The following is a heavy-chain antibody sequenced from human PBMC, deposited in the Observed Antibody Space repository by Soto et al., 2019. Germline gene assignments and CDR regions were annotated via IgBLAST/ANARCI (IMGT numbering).Heavy chain of an antibody. V-gene: IGHV1-18*01. CDR3: ARVLEDCSGGSCYRIDY. D-gene: IGHD2-15*01. CDR2: ISAYNGNT. Sequence: ASVKVSCKASGYTFTSYGISWVRQAPGQGLEWMGWISAYNGNTNYAQKLQGRVTMTTDTSTSTAYMELRSLRSDDTAVYYCARVLEDCSGGSCYRIDYWGQGTLVTVSS. J-gene: IGHJ4*02. CDR1: GYTFTSYG.